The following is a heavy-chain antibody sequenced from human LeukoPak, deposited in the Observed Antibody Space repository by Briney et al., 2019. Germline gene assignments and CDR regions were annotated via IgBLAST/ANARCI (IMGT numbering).Heavy chain of an antibody. CDR2: ISTSGGTT. D-gene: IGHD3-22*01. J-gene: IGHJ4*02. CDR1: GFTFSSYA. V-gene: IGHV3-23*01. Sequence: GGSLRLSCAASGFTFSSYAMSWVRQAPGKGLEWVSGISTSGGTTSYADSVKGRFTISRDNPRNALYMQMNSLRAEDTAVYYCAIMHRYYDGSGYWVQWGQGTLVTVSS. CDR3: AIMHRYYDGSGYWVQ.